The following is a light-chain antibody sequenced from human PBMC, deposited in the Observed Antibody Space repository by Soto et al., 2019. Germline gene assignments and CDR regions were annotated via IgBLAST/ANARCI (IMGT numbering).Light chain of an antibody. V-gene: IGKV1-39*01. CDR1: QSISSY. J-gene: IGKJ2*01. CDR3: QQGYSTPPT. CDR2: TAS. Sequence: DIQMTQSPSSLSASVGDRVTITCRACQSISSYLNWYPQKPGKAPKLLIYTASRLHSGVPSRFSGSEAGTDFTLTISRLQPEDMATYYCQQGYSTPPTFGQGTKLESK.